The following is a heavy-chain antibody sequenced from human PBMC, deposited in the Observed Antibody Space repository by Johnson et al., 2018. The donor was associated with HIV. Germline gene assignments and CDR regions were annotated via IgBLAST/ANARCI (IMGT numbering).Heavy chain of an antibody. Sequence: QVQLVESGGGVVQPGRSLRLSCAASGFTFSSYAMHWVRQAPGKGLEWVAVISYDGSNKYYADSVKGRFTISRDNSKNTLYLQMNSLRAEDTAVYYCARDMSGGRYGGAFRIWGQGTMVTVSS. D-gene: IGHD6-19*01. J-gene: IGHJ3*02. CDR3: ARDMSGGRYGGAFRI. CDR1: GFTFSSYA. CDR2: ISYDGSNK. V-gene: IGHV3-30-3*01.